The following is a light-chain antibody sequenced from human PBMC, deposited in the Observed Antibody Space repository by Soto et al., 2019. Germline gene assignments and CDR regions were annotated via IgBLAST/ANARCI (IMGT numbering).Light chain of an antibody. CDR3: QQYGSSPRT. V-gene: IGKV3-20*01. CDR1: QSVSNNF. Sequence: EIVMTQSPGTLSLSPVERATLSCMASQSVSNNFLAWYQQIPGQAPRLLIFGASKRASDIPDRFSGSGSGTDFTLTISRLEPEDFAVYYCQQYGSSPRTFGQGTKVDIK. J-gene: IGKJ1*01. CDR2: GAS.